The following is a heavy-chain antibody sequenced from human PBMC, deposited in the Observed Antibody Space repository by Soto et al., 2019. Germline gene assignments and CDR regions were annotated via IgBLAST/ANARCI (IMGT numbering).Heavy chain of an antibody. CDR2: INAGNGNT. D-gene: IGHD2-21*02. CDR1: GYTXTSYX. Sequence: SVXVXCXASGYTXTSYXMHXXXQXPGQRLEWMGWINAGNGNTKYSQKFQGRVTITRDTSASTAYMELSSLRSEDTAVYYCARDDAPTAPSTFDYWGQGALVTVSS. CDR3: ARDDAPTAPSTFDY. J-gene: IGHJ4*02. V-gene: IGHV1-3*01.